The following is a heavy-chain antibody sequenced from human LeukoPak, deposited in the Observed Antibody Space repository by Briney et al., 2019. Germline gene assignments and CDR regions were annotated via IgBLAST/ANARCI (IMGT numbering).Heavy chain of an antibody. CDR3: AREIISLSNWFDP. CDR1: GGSISSYY. CDR2: IYYSGST. Sequence: SETLSLTCTVSGGSISSYYWSWIRQPPGKGLEWLGYIYYSGSTNYNPSLKSRVTISVDTSKNQFSLKLSSVTAADTAVYYCAREIISLSNWFDPWGQGTLVTVSS. J-gene: IGHJ5*02. V-gene: IGHV4-59*12.